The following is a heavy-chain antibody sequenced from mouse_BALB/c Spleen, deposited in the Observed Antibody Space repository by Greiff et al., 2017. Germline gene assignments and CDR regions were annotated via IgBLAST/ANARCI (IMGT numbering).Heavy chain of an antibody. Sequence: VKLVESGAELVRPGTSVKVSCKASGYAFTNYLIEWVKQRPGQGLEWIGVINPGSGGTNYNEKFKGKATLTADKSSSTAYMQLSSLTSDDSAVYFCARPYYRYDGDYYAMDYWGQGTSVTVSS. D-gene: IGHD2-14*01. J-gene: IGHJ4*01. CDR1: GYAFTNYL. CDR3: ARPYYRYDGDYYAMDY. CDR2: INPGSGGT. V-gene: IGHV1-54*01.